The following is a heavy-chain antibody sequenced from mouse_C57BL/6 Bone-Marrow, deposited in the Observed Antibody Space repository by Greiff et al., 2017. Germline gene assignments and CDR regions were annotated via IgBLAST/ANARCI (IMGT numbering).Heavy chain of an antibody. CDR3: ARMYYYGRRYFDV. Sequence: QVQLQQSGAELVKPGASVKLSCKASGYTFTSYWMHWVKQRPGQGLEWIGMIHPNSGSTNYNEKFKSKATLTVDKSSSTAYMQLSSLTSEDSAVYYCARMYYYGRRYFDVWGTGTTVTVSS. D-gene: IGHD1-1*01. CDR1: GYTFTSYW. V-gene: IGHV1-64*01. J-gene: IGHJ1*03. CDR2: IHPNSGST.